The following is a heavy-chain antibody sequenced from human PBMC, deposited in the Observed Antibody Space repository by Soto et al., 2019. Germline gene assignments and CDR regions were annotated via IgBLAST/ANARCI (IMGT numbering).Heavy chain of an antibody. V-gene: IGHV3-48*01. CDR3: ARDPLPVVVPAAKSGGYYYYGMDV. CDR2: IFSSSSTI. Sequence: PGGSLRLSCAASGFTFSSYSMNWVRQAPGKGLEWVSYIFSSSSTIYYADSVKGRFTISRDNAKNSLYLQMNSLRAEDTAVYYCARDPLPVVVPAAKSGGYYYYGMDVWGQGTTVTVSS. D-gene: IGHD2-2*01. J-gene: IGHJ6*02. CDR1: GFTFSSYS.